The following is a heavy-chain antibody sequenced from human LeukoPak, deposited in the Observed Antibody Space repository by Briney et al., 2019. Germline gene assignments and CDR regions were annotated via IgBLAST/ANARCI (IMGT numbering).Heavy chain of an antibody. Sequence: ASVKVSCKDSGYTFTGYGISWVRQAPGQGLEWMGWISAYNGNTNYAQKLQGRVTMTTDTSTSTAYMELRSLRSDDTAVYYCARYYGDYPGYYGMDVWGQGTTVTVSS. CDR1: GYTFTGYG. D-gene: IGHD4-17*01. CDR2: ISAYNGNT. CDR3: ARYYGDYPGYYGMDV. J-gene: IGHJ6*02. V-gene: IGHV1-18*01.